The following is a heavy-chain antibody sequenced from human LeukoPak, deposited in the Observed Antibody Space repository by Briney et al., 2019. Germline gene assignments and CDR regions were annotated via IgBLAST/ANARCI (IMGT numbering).Heavy chain of an antibody. CDR1: GGTFSSYA. V-gene: IGHV1-69*01. CDR3: ARDNIIVATITNWFGP. CDR2: IIPIFGTA. J-gene: IGHJ5*02. Sequence: SVKVSCKASGGTFSSYAISWVRQAPGQGLEWMGGIIPIFGTANYAQKFQGRVTITADESTSTAYMELSSLRSEDTAVYYCARDNIIVATITNWFGPWAREPWSPSPQ. D-gene: IGHD5-12*01.